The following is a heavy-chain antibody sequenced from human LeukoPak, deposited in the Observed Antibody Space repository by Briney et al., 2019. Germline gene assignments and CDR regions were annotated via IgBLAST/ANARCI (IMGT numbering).Heavy chain of an antibody. CDR1: GYTFTGYY. V-gene: IGHV1-2*02. CDR2: INPNSGGT. J-gene: IGHJ3*02. CDR3: AAQSYSSGWNDAFDI. D-gene: IGHD6-19*01. Sequence: ASVKVSCKASGYTFTGYYMHWVRQAPGQGLEWMGWINPNSGGTNYAQKFQGRVTMTRDTSISTAYMELSRLRSDDTAVYYCAAQSYSSGWNDAFDIWGQGTMVTVSS.